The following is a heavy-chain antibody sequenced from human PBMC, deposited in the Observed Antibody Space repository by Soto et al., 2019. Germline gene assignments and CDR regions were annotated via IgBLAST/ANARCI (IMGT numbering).Heavy chain of an antibody. D-gene: IGHD3-9*01. CDR1: GFTFTSSA. CDR3: AAQGTYSDILAGHRDYYYGMDV. J-gene: IGHJ6*02. Sequence: ASVKVSCKASGFTFTSSAVQWVRQARGQRLEWIGWIVVGSGNTNYAQKFQERVTITRDMSTSTAYMELSSLRSEDTAVYYCAAQGTYSDILAGHRDYYYGMDVWGQGTTVTVSS. V-gene: IGHV1-58*01. CDR2: IVVGSGNT.